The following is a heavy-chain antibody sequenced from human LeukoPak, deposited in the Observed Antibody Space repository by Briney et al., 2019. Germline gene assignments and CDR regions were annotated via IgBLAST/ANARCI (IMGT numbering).Heavy chain of an antibody. J-gene: IGHJ6*02. CDR2: INHSGST. CDR1: GGSFSGYY. D-gene: IGHD3/OR15-3a*01. CDR3: ARGFLDPDPNYYYGMDV. Sequence: PSETLSLTCAVYGGSFSGYYWSWIRQPPGKGLEWIGEINHSGSTNYNPSLKSRVTMSVDTSKNQFSLKLSSVTAADTAVYYCARGFLDPDPNYYYGMDVWGQGTTVTVSS. V-gene: IGHV4-34*01.